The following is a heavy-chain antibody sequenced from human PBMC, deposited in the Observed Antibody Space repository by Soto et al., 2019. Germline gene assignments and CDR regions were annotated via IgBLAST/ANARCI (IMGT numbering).Heavy chain of an antibody. CDR2: IYYSGST. V-gene: IGHV4-59*01. CDR3: ARVGDILTDLIDY. D-gene: IGHD3-9*01. Sequence: SETLSLTCTVSGGSISSYYWSWIRQPPGKGLEWIGYIYYSGSTNYNPSLKSRVTISVDTSKNQFSLKLSSVTAADTAVYYCARVGDILTDLIDYWAQGNLVPVSS. CDR1: GGSISSYY. J-gene: IGHJ4*02.